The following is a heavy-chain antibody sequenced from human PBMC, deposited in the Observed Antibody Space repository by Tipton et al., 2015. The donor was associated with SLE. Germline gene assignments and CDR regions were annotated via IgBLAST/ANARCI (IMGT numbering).Heavy chain of an antibody. Sequence: TLSLTCAVYGGSFSGYYWNWIRQPPGKGLEWIGSISYSGNTNYNPSLKSRVTISLDTSKSRFSLKLTSVTAADTAVYYCARGDSSGWYRDWFFDLWGRGTLVTVSS. V-gene: IGHV4-59*01. D-gene: IGHD6-19*01. CDR2: ISYSGNT. CDR1: GGSFSGYY. CDR3: ARGDSSGWYRDWFFDL. J-gene: IGHJ2*01.